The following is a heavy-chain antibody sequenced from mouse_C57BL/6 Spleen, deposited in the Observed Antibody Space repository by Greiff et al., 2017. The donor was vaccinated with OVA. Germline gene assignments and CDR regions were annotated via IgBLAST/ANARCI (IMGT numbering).Heavy chain of an antibody. V-gene: IGHV1-69*01. CDR2: IDPSDSYT. Sequence: QVQLKQPGAELVMPGASVKLSCKASGYTFTSYWMHWVKQRPGQGLEWIGEIDPSDSYTNYNQKFKGKSTLTVDKSSSTAYMQLSSLTSEDSAVYYCARGVEGFDYWGQGTTLTVSS. J-gene: IGHJ2*01. D-gene: IGHD1-1*01. CDR3: ARGVEGFDY. CDR1: GYTFTSYW.